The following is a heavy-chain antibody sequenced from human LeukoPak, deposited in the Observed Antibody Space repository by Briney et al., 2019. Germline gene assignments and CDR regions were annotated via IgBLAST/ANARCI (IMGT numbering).Heavy chain of an antibody. CDR1: GFTFSTYA. V-gene: IGHV3-23*01. CDR2: ISGSGGGT. D-gene: IGHD7-27*01. CDR3: AKGKLGKFYYYYMDV. Sequence: QTGGSLRLSCAASGFTFSTYAMSWVRQAAGKGLEWVSLISGSGGGTYYADSVKGRFSIARDNSKNTLYLQMNSLRAEDTAVYYWAKGKLGKFYYYYMDVWGKGTTVTVSS. J-gene: IGHJ6*03.